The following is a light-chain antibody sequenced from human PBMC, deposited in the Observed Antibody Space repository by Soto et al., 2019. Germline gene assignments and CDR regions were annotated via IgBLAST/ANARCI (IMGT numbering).Light chain of an antibody. CDR1: QSVNQK. J-gene: IGKJ5*01. CDR3: QQFNNWPHT. Sequence: EILFTQSPATLSVSPGERATLSCRASQSVNQKLGWYQQKPGQAPRLLIYVASYRDTGIPARFSGSGSGTEYTHTISKLQAEDFEVYYCQQFNNWPHTFGQGTRLEIK. CDR2: VAS. V-gene: IGKV3-15*01.